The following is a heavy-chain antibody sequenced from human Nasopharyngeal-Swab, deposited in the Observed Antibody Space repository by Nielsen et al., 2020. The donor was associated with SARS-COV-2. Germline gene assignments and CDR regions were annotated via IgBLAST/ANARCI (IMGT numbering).Heavy chain of an antibody. CDR2: IKPDGSDQ. Sequence: GGSLRLSCAASGFTFSSFGMNWVRQAPGKGLEWVASIKPDGSDQYYVDSVKGRFTISRDNAKNTMYLQMNSLRADDTAMYFCARDRSGETGTVGADWGQGTLVTVSS. CDR1: GFTFSSFG. CDR3: ARDRSGETGTVGAD. D-gene: IGHD1-7*01. J-gene: IGHJ4*02. V-gene: IGHV3-7*01.